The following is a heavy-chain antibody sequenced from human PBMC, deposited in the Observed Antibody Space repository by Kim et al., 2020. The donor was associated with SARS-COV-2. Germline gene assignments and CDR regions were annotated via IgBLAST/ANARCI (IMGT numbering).Heavy chain of an antibody. J-gene: IGHJ4*02. CDR3: ARDTGASY. D-gene: IGHD4-17*01. Sequence: GSMTYYVDSVKGRFTISRDNAKNSLFLQMNSLRDEDTAVYYCARDTGASYWGQGTLVTVSS. CDR2: GSMT. V-gene: IGHV3-7*01.